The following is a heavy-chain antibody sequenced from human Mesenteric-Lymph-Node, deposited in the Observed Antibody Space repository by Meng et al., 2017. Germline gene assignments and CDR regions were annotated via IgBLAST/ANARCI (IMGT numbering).Heavy chain of an antibody. CDR1: GGSISSGGYY. CDR3: ARVAVGISSFDY. D-gene: IGHD1-26*01. CDR2: IYYSGST. V-gene: IGHV4-31*01. Sequence: VSLKGSGPGLGKPSGTLSLTCTVAGGSISSGGYYWSWIRQHPGKGLEWIGYIYYSGSTYYNPSLKSLVTISVDTSKNQFSLKLSSVTPEDTAVYYCARVAVGISSFDYWGQGTLVTVSS. J-gene: IGHJ4*02.